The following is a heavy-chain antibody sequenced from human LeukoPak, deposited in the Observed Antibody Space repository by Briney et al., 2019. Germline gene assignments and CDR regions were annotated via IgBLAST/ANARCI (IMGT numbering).Heavy chain of an antibody. V-gene: IGHV3-49*03. CDR2: IRSKAYGGTT. CDR3: ARDSPLRGNGGDY. D-gene: IGHD2-8*01. Sequence: GGSLRLSCTASGLTFGDYAMSWFRQAPGKGLEWVGFIRSKAYGGTTEYAASVKGRFTISRDDSKSVAYLQMNSLKTEDTAVYYCARDSPLRGNGGDYWGQGTLVTVSS. CDR1: GLTFGDYA. J-gene: IGHJ4*02.